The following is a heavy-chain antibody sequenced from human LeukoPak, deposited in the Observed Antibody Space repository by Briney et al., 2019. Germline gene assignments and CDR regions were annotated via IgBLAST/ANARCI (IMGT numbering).Heavy chain of an antibody. D-gene: IGHD3-10*01. J-gene: IGHJ4*02. V-gene: IGHV3-30*14. CDR1: GFTFSSYV. CDR2: ISYDGSNE. Sequence: GRSLRLSCAASGFTFSSYVMHWVRQAPGKGLEWVAIISYDGSNEYYADSVKGRFTISRDNSKNTLYLQMNSLRAEDTAVYYCARESGRGVISPYFDYWGQGTLVTVSS. CDR3: ARESGRGVISPYFDY.